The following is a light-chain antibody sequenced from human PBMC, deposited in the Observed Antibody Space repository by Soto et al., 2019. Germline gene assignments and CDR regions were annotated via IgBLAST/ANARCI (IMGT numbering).Light chain of an antibody. J-gene: IGKJ3*01. V-gene: IGKV2-28*01. CDR3: MQALQTPFT. Sequence: DIVMTQSPLSLPVTPGEPASISCRSSQSLLHRNGYNYLDWYLQKTGQSPQLLIYLGSNRASGVPDRFSGSGSGTDFTLKISSVEAEDVGVYYCMQALQTPFTFGPGTKVDIK. CDR1: QSLLHRNGYNY. CDR2: LGS.